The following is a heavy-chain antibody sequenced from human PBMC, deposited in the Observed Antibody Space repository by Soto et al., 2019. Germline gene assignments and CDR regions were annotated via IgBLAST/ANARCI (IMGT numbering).Heavy chain of an antibody. D-gene: IGHD3-10*01. J-gene: IGHJ4*02. Sequence: GGSLRLSCAASGFTFSSYAMSWVRQAPGKGLEWVSAISGSGGSTYYADSVKGRFTISRDNSKNTLYLQMNSLRAEDTAVYYCAKFLTNFSDGWFGELLLSYYFDYWGQGTLVTVSS. CDR2: ISGSGGST. CDR1: GFTFSSYA. V-gene: IGHV3-23*01. CDR3: AKFLTNFSDGWFGELLLSYYFDY.